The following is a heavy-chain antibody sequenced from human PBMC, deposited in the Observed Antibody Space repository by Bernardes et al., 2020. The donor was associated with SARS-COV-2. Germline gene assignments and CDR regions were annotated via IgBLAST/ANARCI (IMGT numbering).Heavy chain of an antibody. J-gene: IGHJ2*01. V-gene: IGHV3-20*04. CDR2: INWNGGST. D-gene: IGHD6-6*01. CDR3: ARDQTSRRIAARTYWYFDL. Sequence: GGSLRLSCAASGFTFDDYGMSWVRQAPGKGLEWVSGINWNGGSTGYADSVKGRFTISRDNAKNSLYLQMNSLRAEDTALYYCARDQTSRRIAARTYWYFDLWGRGTLVTVSS. CDR1: GFTFDDYG.